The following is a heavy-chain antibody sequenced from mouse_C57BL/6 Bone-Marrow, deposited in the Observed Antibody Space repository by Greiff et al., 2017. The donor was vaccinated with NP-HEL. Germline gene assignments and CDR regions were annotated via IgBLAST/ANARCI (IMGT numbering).Heavy chain of an antibody. CDR3: ARPLYDGYYAWFAY. CDR1: GYTFTSYG. CDR2: IYPRSGNT. V-gene: IGHV1-81*01. Sequence: QVHVKQSGAELARPGASVKLSCKASGYTFTSYGISWVKQRTGQGLEWIGEIYPRSGNTYYNEKFKGNATLTADKSSSTAYMELRSLTSEDSAVYFCARPLYDGYYAWFAYWGQGTLVTVSA. J-gene: IGHJ3*01. D-gene: IGHD2-3*01.